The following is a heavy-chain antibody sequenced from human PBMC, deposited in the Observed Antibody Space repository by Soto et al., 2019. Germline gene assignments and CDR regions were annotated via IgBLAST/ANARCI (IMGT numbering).Heavy chain of an antibody. V-gene: IGHV3-30*18. CDR3: AKWNGGFDY. Sequence: GGSLRLSCAASGFTFSSYGMHWVRQAPGRGLEWVAVISYDGSYKYYADSVKGRFTISRDNSKNTPYLQMNSLRAEDTAVYYCAKWNGGFDYWGQGTLVTVSS. CDR1: GFTFSSYG. D-gene: IGHD3-16*01. CDR2: ISYDGSYK. J-gene: IGHJ4*02.